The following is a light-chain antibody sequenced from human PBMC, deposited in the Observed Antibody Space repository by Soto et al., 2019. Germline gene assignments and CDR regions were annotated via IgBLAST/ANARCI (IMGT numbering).Light chain of an antibody. CDR3: QQRSSWPWT. Sequence: IVLPQSPGTLSFSPGARATLSFRASQSVSSNLAWYQQKAGQAPRLLIYDASNRAAGIPARFSGSGSGTDFTLTISSLEPEDFALYYCQQRSSWPWTFGQGTKVDIK. CDR1: QSVSSN. CDR2: DAS. J-gene: IGKJ1*01. V-gene: IGKV3-11*01.